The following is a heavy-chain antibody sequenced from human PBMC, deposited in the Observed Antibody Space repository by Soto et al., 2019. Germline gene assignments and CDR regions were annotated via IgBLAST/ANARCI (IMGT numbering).Heavy chain of an antibody. Sequence: PSETLSLTCTVSGGSISSGGYYWSWIRQRPGKGLEWIGYIYYSGSTYYNPSLKSRVTISVDTSKNQFSLKLSSVTAADTAVYYCARDGLATAAGYYYYYGMDVWGQGTTVTVSS. CDR1: GGSISSGGYY. V-gene: IGHV4-31*03. D-gene: IGHD6-13*01. CDR2: IYYSGST. J-gene: IGHJ6*02. CDR3: ARDGLATAAGYYYYYGMDV.